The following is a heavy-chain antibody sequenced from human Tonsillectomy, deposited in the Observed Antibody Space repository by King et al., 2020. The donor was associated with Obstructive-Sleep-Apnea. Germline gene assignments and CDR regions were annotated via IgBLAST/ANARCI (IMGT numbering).Heavy chain of an antibody. D-gene: IGHD4-11*01. V-gene: IGHV3-33*01. Sequence: GQLGEAGGGVVQPGRSLRLTCAASGFTFRSYGMHWVRQAPGKGLEWVAVIWYDGSDKYYADSVKGRFTISRDNSKNTLYLQMNSLRTEDTAVYYCARDSLTVKDAFDIWGQGTMVTVSS. CDR3: ARDSLTVKDAFDI. CDR1: GFTFRSYG. J-gene: IGHJ3*02. CDR2: IWYDGSDK.